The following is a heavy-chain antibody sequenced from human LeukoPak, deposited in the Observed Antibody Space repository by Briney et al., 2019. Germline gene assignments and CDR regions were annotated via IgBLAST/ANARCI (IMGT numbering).Heavy chain of an antibody. Sequence: GGSLRLSCAASGFTFSSYSMNWVRQAPGKGLEWVSSISSSSSYIYYADSVKGRFTISRDNAKNSLYLQMNSLRAEDTAVYYCAKDLWELVRGVISPGFDYWGQGTLVTVSS. J-gene: IGHJ4*02. D-gene: IGHD3-10*01. V-gene: IGHV3-21*04. CDR2: ISSSSSYI. CDR1: GFTFSSYS. CDR3: AKDLWELVRGVISPGFDY.